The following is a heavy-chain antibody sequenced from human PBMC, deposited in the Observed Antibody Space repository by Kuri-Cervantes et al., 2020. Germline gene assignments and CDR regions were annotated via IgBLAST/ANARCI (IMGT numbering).Heavy chain of an antibody. Sequence: LSLTCAASGFTFSSYNMNWVRQAPGKGLEWVSSISSSSSYIYYADSVKGRFTTSRDNAKNSLYLQMNSLKASDTAMYYCARRRSTGGVWFDPWGQGTLVTVSS. CDR2: ISSSSSYI. CDR3: ARRRSTGGVWFDP. J-gene: IGHJ5*02. V-gene: IGHV3-21*04. D-gene: IGHD4-17*01. CDR1: GFTFSSYN.